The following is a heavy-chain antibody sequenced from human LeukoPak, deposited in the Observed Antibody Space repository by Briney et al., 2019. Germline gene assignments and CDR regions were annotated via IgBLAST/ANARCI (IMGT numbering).Heavy chain of an antibody. J-gene: IGHJ4*02. CDR1: GFTFSSYG. V-gene: IGHV3-23*01. CDR2: ISGSGGST. CDR3: ARDIYYDSSGFAAIDY. Sequence: GGSLRLSCAASGFTFSSYGMSWVRQAPGKGLEWVSAISGSGGSTYYADSVKGRFTISRDNAKNSLYLQMNSLRAQDTAVYYCARDIYYDSSGFAAIDYWGQGTLVTVSS. D-gene: IGHD3-22*01.